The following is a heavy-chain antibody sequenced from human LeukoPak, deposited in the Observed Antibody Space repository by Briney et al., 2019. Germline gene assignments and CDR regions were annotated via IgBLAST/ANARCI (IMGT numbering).Heavy chain of an antibody. V-gene: IGHV3-49*03. CDR2: IRSKAYGGTT. J-gene: IGHJ4*02. CDR3: ANLGIYGDLSLDY. CDR1: GFTFGDYA. D-gene: IGHD4-17*01. Sequence: GGSLRLSCTASGFTFGDYAMSWFRQAPGKGLEWVGFIRSKAYGGTTEYAASVKGRFTISRDDSKSIAYLQMNSLRAEDTAVYYCANLGIYGDLSLDYWGQGTLVTVSS.